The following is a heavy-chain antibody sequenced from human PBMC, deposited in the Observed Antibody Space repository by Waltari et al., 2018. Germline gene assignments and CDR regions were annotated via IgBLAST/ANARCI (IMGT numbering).Heavy chain of an antibody. CDR3: ARGGLVRGDAFPV. Sequence: QLVESGGDLVQSGGYLRLSCAAAGFRFGASSMTWVRQAPGQGLEWISYISSTSGSIYYADSVKGRFTISRDNAKNSVSLQMTSLREEDTAIYFCARGGLVRGDAFPVWGPGTVVTVSS. J-gene: IGHJ3*01. CDR1: GFRFGASS. V-gene: IGHV3-48*02. D-gene: IGHD3-9*01. CDR2: ISSTSGSI.